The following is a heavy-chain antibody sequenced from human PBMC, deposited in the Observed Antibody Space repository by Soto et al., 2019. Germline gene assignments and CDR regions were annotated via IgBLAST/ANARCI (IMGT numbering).Heavy chain of an antibody. D-gene: IGHD2-21*02. CDR1: GFTFSSYS. CDR3: ASLYCGGDCYSSYGMDV. J-gene: IGHJ6*02. V-gene: IGHV3-21*01. CDR2: ISSSSSCI. Sequence: AGGSLRLSCAASGFTFSSYSMNWVRQAPGKGLEWVSSISSSSSCIYYADSVKGRFTISRDNAKNSLYLQMNSLRAEDTAVYYCASLYCGGDCYSSYGMDVWGQGTTVTVSS.